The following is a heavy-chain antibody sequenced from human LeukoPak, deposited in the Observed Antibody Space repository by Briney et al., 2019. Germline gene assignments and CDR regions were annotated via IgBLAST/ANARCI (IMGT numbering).Heavy chain of an antibody. V-gene: IGHV1-8*03. J-gene: IGHJ6*03. D-gene: IGHD2-21*01. CDR1: GYTFTSYD. Sequence: ASVKVSCKASGYTFTSYDINWVRQATGQGLEWMGWMNPNSGNTGYAQKFQGRVTITRNTSISTAYMELSSLRSEDTAVYYCARGLSRQHKMTYYYYYMDVWGKGTTVTVSS. CDR3: ARGLSRQHKMTYYYYYMDV. CDR2: MNPNSGNT.